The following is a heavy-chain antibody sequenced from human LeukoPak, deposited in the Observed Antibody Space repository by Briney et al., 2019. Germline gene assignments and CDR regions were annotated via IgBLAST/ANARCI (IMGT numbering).Heavy chain of an antibody. D-gene: IGHD5-24*01. CDR1: GGSFSGYY. CDR3: ARRRLGYYFDY. V-gene: IGHV4-34*01. CDR2: INPRGST. Sequence: SETLSLTCGVYGGSFSGYYWSWIRQPPGKGLEWIGEINPRGSTNYNPSLKSRVTLSADTSKSQFSLTLNSVTAADTAVYYCARRRLGYYFDYWGQGTLVTVSS. J-gene: IGHJ4*02.